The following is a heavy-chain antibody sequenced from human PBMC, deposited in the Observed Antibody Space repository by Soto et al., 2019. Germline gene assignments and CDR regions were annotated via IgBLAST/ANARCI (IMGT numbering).Heavy chain of an antibody. CDR2: IIPIFGTA. CDR3: ARTWELHGGPFDY. J-gene: IGHJ4*02. CDR1: GGTFSSYA. V-gene: IGHV1-69*05. Sequence: QVQLVQSGAEVKKPGSSVKVSCKASGGTFSSYAISWVRQAPGQGLEWMGGIIPIFGTANYAQKFQGRVTXTXDXFTSTAYMELSRLRSEDTAVYYCARTWELHGGPFDYWGQGTLVTVSS. D-gene: IGHD1-26*01.